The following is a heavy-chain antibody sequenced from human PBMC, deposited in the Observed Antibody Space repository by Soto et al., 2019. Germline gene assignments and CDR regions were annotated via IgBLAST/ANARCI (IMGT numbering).Heavy chain of an antibody. CDR3: ARGHYGLDY. D-gene: IGHD4-17*01. J-gene: IGHJ4*02. CDR2: IGGGGSDI. CDR1: GFTFSGHY. Sequence: QGQLVDSGGGLVKSGESLRLSCVASGFTFSGHYMSWIRQAPGKGLEWVSYIGGGGSDIYYADYVKGRYTISRDNAKNSGYLQMSNLRGEDTAIYYCARGHYGLDYWGQGTLVTVSS. V-gene: IGHV3-11*01.